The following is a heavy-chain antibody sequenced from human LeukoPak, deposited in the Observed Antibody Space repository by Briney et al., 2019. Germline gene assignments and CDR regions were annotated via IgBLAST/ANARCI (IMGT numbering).Heavy chain of an antibody. V-gene: IGHV3-23*01. CDR2: ISGSGGST. CDR1: GFTFSSYA. J-gene: IGHJ4*02. D-gene: IGHD3-22*01. Sequence: GGSLRLSCAASGFTFSSYAMSWVRQAPGKGLEWVSAISGSGGSTYYADSVKGRFTISRDNSKNTLYLQMNSLRAEDKAVYYCAKDPLVVWQTEYYFDYWGQGTLVTVSS. CDR3: AKDPLVVWQTEYYFDY.